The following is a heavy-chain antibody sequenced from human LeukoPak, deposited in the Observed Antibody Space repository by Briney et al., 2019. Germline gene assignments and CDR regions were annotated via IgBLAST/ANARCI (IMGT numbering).Heavy chain of an antibody. V-gene: IGHV3-20*04. CDR3: ARGITGTNNWFDP. Sequence: PGGTLRRSCVASGFTFGNYGMSWVGHGQGKGREGVSGINWHGASSVYADSVKGRFTVYRDKAKNYLYLQMNSLRAEDTAVYYCARGITGTNNWFDPWGQGTLVTVSS. CDR2: INWHGASS. D-gene: IGHD1/OR15-1a*01. J-gene: IGHJ5*02. CDR1: GFTFGNYG.